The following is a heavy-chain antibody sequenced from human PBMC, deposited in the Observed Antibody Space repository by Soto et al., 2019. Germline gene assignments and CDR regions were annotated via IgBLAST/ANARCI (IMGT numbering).Heavy chain of an antibody. D-gene: IGHD4-4*01. J-gene: IGHJ4*02. V-gene: IGHV1-46*01. CDR3: AREYSNYNIDY. CDR1: GYTFTSYY. CDR2: INPSGGST. Sequence: QVQLVQSGAEVKKPGASVKVSCKASGYTFTSYYMHWVRQAPGQGLEWMGIINPSGGSTSYAQKCQGRVTMNRDTSTSTVYMELSSLRSEDTAVYYCAREYSNYNIDYWGQGTLVTVSS.